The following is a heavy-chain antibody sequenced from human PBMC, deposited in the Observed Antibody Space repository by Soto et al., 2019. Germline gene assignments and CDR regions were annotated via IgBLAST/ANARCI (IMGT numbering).Heavy chain of an antibody. Sequence: QVQLVQSGAEVKKPGASVKVSCKASGYTFTSYGITWVRQAPGQGLEWMGWISAYNGNTNYAQNHQGRVTMTTDTSTSTAYMDLRSLRSADTAVYSCARDGPMDRAFDIWGQGTMVTVSS. CDR1: GYTFTSYG. D-gene: IGHD3-10*01. J-gene: IGHJ3*02. CDR3: ARDGPMDRAFDI. V-gene: IGHV1-18*01. CDR2: ISAYNGNT.